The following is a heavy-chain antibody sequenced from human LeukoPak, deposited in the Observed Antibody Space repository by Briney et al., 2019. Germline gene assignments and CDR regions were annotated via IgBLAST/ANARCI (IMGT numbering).Heavy chain of an antibody. Sequence: ASVKVSCKVSGYTFTSYGISWVRQAPGQRLEWMGWINAGNGNTKYSQKFQGRVTITRDTSASTAYMELSSLRSEDTAVYYCARGAHIVVVTALTKNWFDPWGQGTLVTVSS. CDR1: GYTFTSYG. CDR2: INAGNGNT. CDR3: ARGAHIVVVTALTKNWFDP. V-gene: IGHV1-3*01. J-gene: IGHJ5*02. D-gene: IGHD2-21*02.